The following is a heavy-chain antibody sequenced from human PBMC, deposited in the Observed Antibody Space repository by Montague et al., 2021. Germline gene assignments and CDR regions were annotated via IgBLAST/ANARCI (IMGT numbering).Heavy chain of an antibody. Sequence: ECQSLVYSVSGDSINGWYWSWIRQPPGKGLEWIGSVFYSGATNYNPSLKSRVTMSADTSKNQVSLKVNSVTAADTAVYYCARQGFYESGGFFIWGLGTLVTVSS. CDR2: VFYSGAT. J-gene: IGHJ4*02. D-gene: IGHD3-22*01. CDR3: ARQGFYESGGFFI. CDR1: GDSINGWY. V-gene: IGHV4-59*01.